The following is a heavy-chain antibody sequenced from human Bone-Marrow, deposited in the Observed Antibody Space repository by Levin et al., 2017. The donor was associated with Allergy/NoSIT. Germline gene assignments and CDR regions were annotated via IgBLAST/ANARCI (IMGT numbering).Heavy chain of an antibody. CDR3: ARDTDGDFYY. V-gene: IGHV1-18*01. J-gene: IGHJ4*02. D-gene: IGHD4-17*01. CDR1: GYSFTSHG. CDR2: ISGNNGHT. Sequence: ASVKVSCKSSGYSFTSHGLSWVRQAPGQGPEWMGWISGNNGHTKYVQKFQGRLTMTTDTSTNTAYMELRSLTSDDTAVYYCARDTDGDFYYWGQGTLVTVSS.